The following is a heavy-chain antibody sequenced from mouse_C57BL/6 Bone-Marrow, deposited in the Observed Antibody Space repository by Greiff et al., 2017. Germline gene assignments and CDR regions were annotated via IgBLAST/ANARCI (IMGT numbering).Heavy chain of an antibody. CDR1: GFTFSDYG. D-gene: IGHD1-1*01. J-gene: IGHJ1*03. V-gene: IGHV5-17*01. CDR2: ISSGSITI. Sequence: EVQLVESGGGLVKPGGSLKLSCAASGFTFSDYGMHWVRQAPEKGLEWVAYISSGSITIYYADTVKGRFTISRDNAKNTLFLQMTSLRSEDTAMYYCARRNYGSSYCYWYFDVWGTGTTVTVSS. CDR3: ARRNYGSSYCYWYFDV.